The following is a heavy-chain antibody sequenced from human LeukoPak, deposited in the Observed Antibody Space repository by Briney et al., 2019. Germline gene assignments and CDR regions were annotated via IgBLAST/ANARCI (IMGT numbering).Heavy chain of an antibody. J-gene: IGHJ4*02. CDR1: GFTFSSYD. D-gene: IGHD6-13*01. CDR2: IGTAGDT. CDR3: TRAGRSNNWYPGFDY. V-gene: IGHV3-13*01. Sequence: PGGSLRLSCAASGFTFSSYDMHWVRQATGKGLEWVSAIGTAGDTYYPGSVKGRFTISRENAKNSLYLQMNSLRAGDTAVYYCTRAGRSNNWYPGFDYWGQGTLVTVSS.